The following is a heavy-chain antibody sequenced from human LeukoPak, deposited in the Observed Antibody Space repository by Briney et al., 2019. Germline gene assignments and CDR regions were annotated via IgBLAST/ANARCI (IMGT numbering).Heavy chain of an antibody. CDR2: MYFSGSS. D-gene: IGHD3-3*01. CDR1: GVSITSNTYY. CDR3: VRQRGDYNDFWTGVLGAFDM. J-gene: IGHJ3*02. Sequence: PSETLSLTCSVSGVSITSNTYYWAWIRQPPGKGPEWIGSMYFSGSSHYNPSLKSRVTMSVDMSRNQFYLKVASVTAADTAVYYCVRQRGDYNDFWTGVLGAFDMWGHGTMVTVSS. V-gene: IGHV4-39*01.